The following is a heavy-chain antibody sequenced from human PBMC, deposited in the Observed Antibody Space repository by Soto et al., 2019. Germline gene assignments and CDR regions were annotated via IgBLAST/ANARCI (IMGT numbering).Heavy chain of an antibody. CDR2: ISVHGNNI. D-gene: IGHD6-13*01. V-gene: IGHV3-30-3*01. CDR3: ARSHSSSWHWFDP. CDR1: GFTFSSYP. J-gene: IGHJ5*02. Sequence: QVQLVESGGGVVQPGRSLRLSCAASGFTFSSYPMHWVRQAPGKGPEWVAVISVHGNNIHYGDSVNGRFTISRDNSKNTLYLQMSSLRVEDTAVYYCARSHSSSWHWFDPWGQGTLVTVSS.